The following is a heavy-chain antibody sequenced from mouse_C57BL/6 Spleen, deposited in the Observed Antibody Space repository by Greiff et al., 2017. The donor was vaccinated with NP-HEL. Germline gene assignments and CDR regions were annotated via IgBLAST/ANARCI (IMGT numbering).Heavy chain of an antibody. V-gene: IGHV1-66*01. D-gene: IGHD3-2*02. CDR3: ASGRDLSDYFAY. Sequence: QVQLKESGPELVKPGASVKISCKASGYSFTSYYIHWVKQRPGQGLEWIGWIYPGSGNTKYNEKFKGKATLTAGKSSSTAYMQLSSLTSEDSAVYYCASGRDLSDYFAYWGQGTTLTVSS. CDR1: GYSFTSYY. J-gene: IGHJ2*01. CDR2: IYPGSGNT.